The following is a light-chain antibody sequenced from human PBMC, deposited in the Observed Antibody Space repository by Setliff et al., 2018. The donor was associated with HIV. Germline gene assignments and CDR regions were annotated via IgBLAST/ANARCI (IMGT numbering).Light chain of an antibody. CDR1: GSNIGSNY. J-gene: IGLJ2*01. V-gene: IGLV1-47*01. CDR3: ASWDDSLSVVA. CDR2: STN. Sequence: ALTQPPSASGTPGQRISISCSGGGSNIGSNYVYWYQQLPGTAPKLLIFSTNERPSGVPDRFSGTKSGASASLAISGLRSEDEADYYCASWDDSLSVVAFGGGTKVTVL.